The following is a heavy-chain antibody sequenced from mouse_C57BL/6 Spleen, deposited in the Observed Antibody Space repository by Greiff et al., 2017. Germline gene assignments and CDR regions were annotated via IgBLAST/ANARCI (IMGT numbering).Heavy chain of an antibody. CDR2: ISYDGSN. CDR1: GYSITSGYY. D-gene: IGHD2-3*01. V-gene: IGHV3-6*01. Sequence: EVQLQESGPGLVKPSQSLSLTCSVTGYSITSGYYWNWIRQFPGNKLEWMGYISYDGSNNYNPSLKNRISITRDTSKNQFFLKLNSVTTEDTATYYCARDDGYYRDYWGQGTTLTVSS. CDR3: ARDDGYYRDY. J-gene: IGHJ2*01.